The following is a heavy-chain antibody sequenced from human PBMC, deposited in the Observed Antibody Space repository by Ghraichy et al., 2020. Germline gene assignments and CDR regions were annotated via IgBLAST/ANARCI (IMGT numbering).Heavy chain of an antibody. CDR1: GGSISSSNW. V-gene: IGHV4-4*02. D-gene: IGHD3-16*01. CDR2: IYHSGST. Sequence: SETLYLTCAVSGGSISSSNWWSWVRQPPGKGLEWIGEIYHSGSTNYNPSLKSRVTISVDKSKNQFSLKLSSVTAADTAVYYCARTSYVDYYYGMDVWGQGTTVTVSS. J-gene: IGHJ6*02. CDR3: ARTSYVDYYYGMDV.